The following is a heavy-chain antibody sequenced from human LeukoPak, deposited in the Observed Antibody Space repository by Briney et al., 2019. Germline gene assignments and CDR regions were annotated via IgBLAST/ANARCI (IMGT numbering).Heavy chain of an antibody. J-gene: IGHJ4*02. D-gene: IGHD3-9*01. CDR1: GYTFTSYY. V-gene: IGHV1-46*01. CDR3: ARDRILTGYYILVPYYFDY. CDR2: INPSGGST. Sequence: ASVKVSCKASGYTFTSYYMHWVRQAPGQGLEWMGIINPSGGSTSYAQKFQGRVTMTRDTSTSTVYMELSSLRSDDTAVYYCARDRILTGYYILVPYYFDYWGQGTLVTVSS.